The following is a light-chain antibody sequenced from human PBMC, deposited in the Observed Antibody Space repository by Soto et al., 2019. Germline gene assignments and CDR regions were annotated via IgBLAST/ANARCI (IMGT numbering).Light chain of an antibody. Sequence: EIVMTQSPATLSASPGERATISCRASQSISSKVGWYQQKPGQAPRLLIYGASTRATGVPPRFSGSGSGTEFTLTISSLQSDDFAVYYCQQYNIWSSITFGQGTRLEIK. CDR3: QQYNIWSSIT. CDR1: QSISSK. V-gene: IGKV3-15*01. CDR2: GAS. J-gene: IGKJ5*01.